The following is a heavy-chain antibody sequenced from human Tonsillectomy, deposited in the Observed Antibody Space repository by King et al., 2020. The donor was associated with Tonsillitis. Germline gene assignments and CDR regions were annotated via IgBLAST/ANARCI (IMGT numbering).Heavy chain of an antibody. CDR2: ISGGGGST. V-gene: IGHV3-23*04. D-gene: IGHD6-19*01. CDR1: GFTFSSYA. CDR3: AKDMGGWLVQGRGWFEP. J-gene: IGHJ5*02. Sequence: VQLVESGGGLVQPGGSLRPSCAASGFTFSSYAMSWVRQAPGKGLEWVSTISGGGGSTFYADSVKGRFTFSRDNSKNTLYLKMNSLRAEDTAVYYCAKDMGGWLVQGRGWFEPWGQGTLVTVSS.